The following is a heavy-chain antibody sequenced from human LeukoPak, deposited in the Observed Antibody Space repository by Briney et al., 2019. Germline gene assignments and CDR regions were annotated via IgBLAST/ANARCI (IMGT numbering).Heavy chain of an antibody. CDR2: IKQDGSEK. D-gene: IGHD2-15*01. Sequence: GGSLRLPCAASGFTFSSYWMSWVRQAPGKGLEWVANIKQDGSEKYYVDSVKGRFTISRDNAKNSLYLQMNSLRAEDTAVYYCARGQNIVVVVAADTYNWFDPWGQGTLVTVSS. V-gene: IGHV3-7*04. CDR3: ARGQNIVVVVAADTYNWFDP. CDR1: GFTFSSYW. J-gene: IGHJ5*02.